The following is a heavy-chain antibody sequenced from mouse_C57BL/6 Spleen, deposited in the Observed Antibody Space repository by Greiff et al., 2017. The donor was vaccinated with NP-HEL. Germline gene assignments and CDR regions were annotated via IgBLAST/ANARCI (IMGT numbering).Heavy chain of an antibody. CDR2: ISDGGSYT. CDR1: GFTFSSYA. CDR3: ARAGWLRRDYCDY. Sequence: EVKLVESGGGLVKPGGSLKLSCAASGFTFSSYAMSWVRQTPEKRLEWVATISDGGSYTYYPDNVKGRFTISRDNAKNNLYLQMSHLKSEDTAMYYCARAGWLRRDYCDYWGQGTTLTVSS. V-gene: IGHV5-4*03. D-gene: IGHD2-2*01. J-gene: IGHJ2*01.